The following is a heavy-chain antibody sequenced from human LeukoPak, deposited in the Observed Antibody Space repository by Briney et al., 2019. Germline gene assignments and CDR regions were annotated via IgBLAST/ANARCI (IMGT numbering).Heavy chain of an antibody. CDR2: IYPGGSDT. D-gene: IGHD4-11*01. J-gene: IGHJ4*02. CDR3: ARWSLVYSNYAGYFGS. CDR1: GYSFTNYW. V-gene: IGHV5-51*01. Sequence: GESLKISCKGSGYSFTNYWIGWVRQMPGKGLEWMGIIYPGGSDTKYSPSFQGQVTISADKSISTAYLQWSSLKASDSAMYYCARWSLVYSNYAGYFGSWGQGTLVTVSS.